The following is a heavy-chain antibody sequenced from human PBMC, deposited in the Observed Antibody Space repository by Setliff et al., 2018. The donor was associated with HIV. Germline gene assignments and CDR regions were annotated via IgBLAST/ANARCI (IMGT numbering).Heavy chain of an antibody. CDR1: GGSVSSHY. Sequence: SETLSLTCTVSGGSVSSHYWSWIRQPPLKGLEWIGCIYYSGSTNFNPSLKSRVTISVDTSKNQFSLRLSSVTAADTAVYYCARGRGVIKEKPFDEWGQGTLVTVSS. J-gene: IGHJ4*02. CDR3: ARGRGVIKEKPFDE. V-gene: IGHV4-59*02. D-gene: IGHD3-10*01. CDR2: IYYSGST.